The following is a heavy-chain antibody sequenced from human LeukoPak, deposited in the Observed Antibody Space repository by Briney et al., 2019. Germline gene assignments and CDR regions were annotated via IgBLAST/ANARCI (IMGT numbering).Heavy chain of an antibody. CDR1: GGSISSYY. D-gene: IGHD6-19*01. CDR3: ARAVAGTSASFFDY. J-gene: IGHJ4*02. V-gene: IGHV4-59*01. Sequence: PSETLSLTCTVSGGSISSYYWSWIRQPPGKGLEWIGYIYYSGSTNYNPSLKSRVTISVDTSKNQFSLKLSSVTAADTAVYYCARAVAGTSASFFDYWGQGTLVTVSS. CDR2: IYYSGST.